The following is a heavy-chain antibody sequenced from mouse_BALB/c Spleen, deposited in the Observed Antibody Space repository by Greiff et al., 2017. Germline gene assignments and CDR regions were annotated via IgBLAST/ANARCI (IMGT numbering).Heavy chain of an antibody. V-gene: IGHV5-17*02. CDR1: GFTFSSFG. Sequence: EVKVVESGGGLVQPGGSRKLSCAASGFTFSSFGMHWVRQAPEKGLEWVAYISSGSSTIYYADTVKGRFTISRDNPKNTLFLQMTSLRSEDTAMYYCARGIHYYGYAAMDYWGQGTSVTVSS. CDR2: ISSGSSTI. J-gene: IGHJ4*01. D-gene: IGHD1-2*01. CDR3: ARGIHYYGYAAMDY.